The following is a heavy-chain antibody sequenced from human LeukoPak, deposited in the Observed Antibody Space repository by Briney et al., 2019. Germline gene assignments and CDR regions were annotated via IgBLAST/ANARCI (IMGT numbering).Heavy chain of an antibody. CDR3: ARDSANPLPHYLPFDP. Sequence: SVKVSCKASVGTFSSCAISWVPEAPGQGRECMGRIIPIFGRANYAQKFQRRVTITADKSTSTAYMELSSLRSEDTAVYYCARDSANPLPHYLPFDPWGQGTLVTVSS. CDR2: IIPIFGRA. CDR1: VGTFSSCA. V-gene: IGHV1-69*06. J-gene: IGHJ5*02. D-gene: IGHD3-10*01.